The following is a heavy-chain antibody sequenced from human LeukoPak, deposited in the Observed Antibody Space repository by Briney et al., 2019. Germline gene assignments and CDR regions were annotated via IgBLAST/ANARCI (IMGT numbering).Heavy chain of an antibody. D-gene: IGHD1-26*01. CDR1: GFTFDDYT. CDR3: AKDLEIVGVTGGFDY. CDR2: ISWDGGST. V-gene: IGHV3-43*01. J-gene: IGHJ4*02. Sequence: PGGSLRLSCAASGFTFDDYTMHWVRQAPGKGLEWVSLISWDGGSTYYADSVKGRFTISRDNSKNSLYLQMNSLRTEDTALYYCAKDLEIVGVTGGFDYWGQGTLVTVSS.